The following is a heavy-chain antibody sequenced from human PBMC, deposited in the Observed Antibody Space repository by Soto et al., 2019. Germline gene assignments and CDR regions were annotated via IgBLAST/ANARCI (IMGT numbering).Heavy chain of an antibody. CDR1: GGSISGYY. CDR2: VWYDGST. J-gene: IGHJ5*02. V-gene: IGHV4-59*01. D-gene: IGHD4-17*01. CDR3: ARITWADYGGIFDT. Sequence: SETLSLPCTVSGGSISGYYGSWIRQPPGKGLEWIGYVWYDGSTNYNPSLKSRVTISLDTSKNQFSLKLSSVTAADTAVYYCARITWADYGGIFDTCGQGTLVTVS.